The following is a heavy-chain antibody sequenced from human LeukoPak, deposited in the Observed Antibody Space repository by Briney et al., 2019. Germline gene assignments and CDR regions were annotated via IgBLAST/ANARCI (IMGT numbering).Heavy chain of an antibody. J-gene: IGHJ1*01. CDR2: IRATSGTT. CDR1: GFTFSHHA. D-gene: IGHD5/OR15-5a*01. V-gene: IGHV3-23*01. Sequence: SGGSLRLSCAASGFTFSHHAMSWVRQAPGKGLEWVSNIRATSGTTFYADSVKGRFTISRDNSKNTLYLQMNSLRAEDTAVYYCAKDRGVYDPEYFQNWGQGTLVTVSS. CDR3: AKDRGVYDPEYFQN.